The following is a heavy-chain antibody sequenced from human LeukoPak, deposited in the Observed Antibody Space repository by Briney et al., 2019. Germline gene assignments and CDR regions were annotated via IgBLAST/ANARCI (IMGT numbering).Heavy chain of an antibody. J-gene: IGHJ4*02. V-gene: IGHV1-18*01. Sequence: ASVKVSCKASGYTLTSYGISWVRQAPGQGFEWMGWISAYNGNTSYAQNLQGRVTMTTDTFTSTAYMELRSLRSDDTAVYYCARDRAAAAGDFDYWGQGTLVTVSS. CDR1: GYTLTSYG. CDR2: ISAYNGNT. D-gene: IGHD6-13*01. CDR3: ARDRAAAAGDFDY.